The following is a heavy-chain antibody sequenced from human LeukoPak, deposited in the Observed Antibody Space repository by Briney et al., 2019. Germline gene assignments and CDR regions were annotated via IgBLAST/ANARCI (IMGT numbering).Heavy chain of an antibody. CDR2: ISWDSAAI. J-gene: IGHJ3*02. CDR1: GFRFDGYA. D-gene: IGHD6-13*01. CDR3: TKRARMGIAAAGDGFHI. V-gene: IGHV3-9*01. Sequence: GGSLRLSCAASGFRFDGYAMHWVRQAPGKGLEWVSGISWDSAAIGYADSVRGRFTLSRDNAKNSLFLQMSSLRVEDTALYYCTKRARMGIAAAGDGFHIWGQGTMVTVSS.